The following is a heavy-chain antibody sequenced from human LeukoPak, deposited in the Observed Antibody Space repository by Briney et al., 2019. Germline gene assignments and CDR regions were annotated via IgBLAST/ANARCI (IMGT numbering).Heavy chain of an antibody. J-gene: IGHJ3*02. CDR2: ISYDGSNK. CDR1: GFTFSSYA. V-gene: IGHV3-30-3*01. CDR3: PKEEFSSTRDAFDI. D-gene: IGHD3-16*02. Sequence: GGSLRLSCAASGFTFSSYAMHWVRQAPGKGLEWVAAISYDGSNKYYADSVKGRFTISRDNSKNTLYLQMNSLRAEDTAVFYCPKEEFSSTRDAFDIWGQGTMVTVSS.